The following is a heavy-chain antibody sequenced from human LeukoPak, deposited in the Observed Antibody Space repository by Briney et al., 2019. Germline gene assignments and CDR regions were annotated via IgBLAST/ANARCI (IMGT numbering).Heavy chain of an antibody. J-gene: IGHJ6*03. V-gene: IGHV4-59*08. CDR2: IYVTGT. D-gene: IGHD3-16*02. Sequence: PSETLSLTCTVSAGSIGTYYWSWIRQSPGKGLEWIGYIYVTGTRYNPYLQSRVTISVDRSRNQFFLKMSSVTAADTAVYYCARHIGGGIEDMDVWGKGTKVIVSS. CDR3: ARHIGGGIEDMDV. CDR1: AGSIGTYY.